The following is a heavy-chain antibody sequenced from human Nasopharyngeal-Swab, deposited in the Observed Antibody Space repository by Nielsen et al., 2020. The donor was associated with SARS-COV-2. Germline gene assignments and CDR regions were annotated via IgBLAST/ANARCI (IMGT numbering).Heavy chain of an antibody. J-gene: IGHJ6*03. CDR2: INHSGST. CDR3: ARGRVLSSWYYYYMDV. V-gene: IGHV4-34*01. D-gene: IGHD6-13*01. Sequence: WIRQPPGKGLEWIGEINHSGSTNYNPSLKSRVTISVDTSKNQFSLKLSSVTAADTAVYYCARGRVLSSWYYYYMDVWGKGTTVTVSS.